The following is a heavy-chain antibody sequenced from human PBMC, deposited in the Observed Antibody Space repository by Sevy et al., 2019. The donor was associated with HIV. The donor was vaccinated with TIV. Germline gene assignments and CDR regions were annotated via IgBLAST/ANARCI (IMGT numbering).Heavy chain of an antibody. J-gene: IGHJ4*02. V-gene: IGHV3-30-3*01. Sequence: GGSLRLSCAASGFTFSSHAMHWVRQAPGKGLEWMAAISYDGSSKYYADSVKGRFTISRADSKNTLYLQMSSLRAGDTAVYYCARDGGYSGNFLPRGYWGQGTLVTVSS. CDR3: ARDGGYSGNFLPRGY. CDR2: ISYDGSSK. CDR1: GFTFSSHA. D-gene: IGHD3-10*01.